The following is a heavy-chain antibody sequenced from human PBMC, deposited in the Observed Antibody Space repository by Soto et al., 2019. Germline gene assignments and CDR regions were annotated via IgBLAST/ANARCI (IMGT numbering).Heavy chain of an antibody. CDR1: GYSFTDYY. CDR3: ARDKFYDSGGYFYVY. CDR2: INPNSDAF. D-gene: IGHD3-22*01. V-gene: IGHV1-2*02. Sequence: ASVKVSCKASGYSFTDYYIHWVRQAPGQGLEWMGCINPNSDAFNYAQKFQGGVTMTGDTSISTAYMEPSSLTYDDTAVYLCARDKFYDSGGYFYVYLGKEPLLTVSS. J-gene: IGHJ4*02.